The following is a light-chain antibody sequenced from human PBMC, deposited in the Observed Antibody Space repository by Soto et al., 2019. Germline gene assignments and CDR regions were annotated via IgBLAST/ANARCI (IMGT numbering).Light chain of an antibody. Sequence: DIQMTQSPSSLSASVGDTVTISCRSSYRITTSLNWYQRKPGQAPTLLIHAASILQSGAPSRFSGSGSGTDFALTITGLQVEDSATYYCQQSYSTPRTFGQGTKVDIK. CDR3: QQSYSTPRT. J-gene: IGKJ1*01. V-gene: IGKV1-39*01. CDR2: AAS. CDR1: YRITTS.